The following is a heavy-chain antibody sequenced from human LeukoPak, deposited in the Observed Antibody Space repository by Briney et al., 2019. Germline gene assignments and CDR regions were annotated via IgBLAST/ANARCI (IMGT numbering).Heavy chain of an antibody. J-gene: IGHJ4*02. D-gene: IGHD3-16*01. CDR2: ISYDGGNE. V-gene: IGHV3-30*04. Sequence: GRSLRLSCAASGFAYGRSAMHWVRQAPGKGLEWVALISYDGGNEYYGDSVKGRFTVSRDNSKNTLYLQMSSLRADDTAVYYCGRAGFGELYPYVDYWGQGTLVTVSS. CDR1: GFAYGRSA. CDR3: GRAGFGELYPYVDY.